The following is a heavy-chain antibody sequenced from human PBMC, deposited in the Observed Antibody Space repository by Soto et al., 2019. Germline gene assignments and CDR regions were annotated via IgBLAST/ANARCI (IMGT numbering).Heavy chain of an antibody. Sequence: SETLSLTCAVYGGSFSGYYWSWIRQPPGKGLEWIGEINHSGSTNYNPSLKSRVTISVDTSKNQFSLKLSSVTAADTAVYYCAIRYFDWLPFDYWGQGTQVTVSS. V-gene: IGHV4-34*01. J-gene: IGHJ4*02. CDR3: AIRYFDWLPFDY. CDR1: GGSFSGYY. D-gene: IGHD3-9*01. CDR2: INHSGST.